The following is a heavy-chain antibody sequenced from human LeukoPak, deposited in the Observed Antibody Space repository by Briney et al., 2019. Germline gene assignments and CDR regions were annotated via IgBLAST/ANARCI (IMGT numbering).Heavy chain of an antibody. J-gene: IGHJ4*02. CDR3: ARGTFGSSSWRHNFDY. CDR2: ISSSSSYI. CDR1: GFTFSSYS. Sequence: GGSLRLSCAASGFTFSSYSMNWGRQAPGKGLEWVSSISSSSSYIYYADSVKGRFTISRDNAKNSLYLQMNSLRAEDTAVYYCARGTFGSSSWRHNFDYWGQGTLVTVSS. D-gene: IGHD6-13*01. V-gene: IGHV3-21*01.